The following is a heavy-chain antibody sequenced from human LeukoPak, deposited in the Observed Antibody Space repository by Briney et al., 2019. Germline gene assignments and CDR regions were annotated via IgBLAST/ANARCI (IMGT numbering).Heavy chain of an antibody. CDR2: IYHSGST. J-gene: IGHJ4*02. D-gene: IGHD6-13*01. CDR1: GDSISSSNW. CDR3: ARVDSTSGANFDY. V-gene: IGHV4-4*02. Sequence: SETLSLTCAASGDSISSSNWWSWVRQSPGKGLEWIGEIYHSGSTNCNPSLKSRVSISVDKSNNLFSLKLNSVTAADTAVYYCARVDSTSGANFDYWGQGTLVTVSS.